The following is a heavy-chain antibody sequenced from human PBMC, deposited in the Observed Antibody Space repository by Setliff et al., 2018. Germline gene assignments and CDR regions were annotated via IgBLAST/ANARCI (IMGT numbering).Heavy chain of an antibody. CDR1: GGSISTSSYY. CDR2: IYTSGST. V-gene: IGHV4-61*09. D-gene: IGHD4-4*01. CDR3: ARVDYSPINYYYYYMDV. J-gene: IGHJ6*03. Sequence: SETLSLTCTVSGGSISTSSYYWSWIRQPAGKGLEWIGHIYTSGSTNYNPSLKSRVTISVDTSKNQFSLKLSSVTAADTAVYYCARVDYSPINYYYYYMDVWGKGTTVTVSS.